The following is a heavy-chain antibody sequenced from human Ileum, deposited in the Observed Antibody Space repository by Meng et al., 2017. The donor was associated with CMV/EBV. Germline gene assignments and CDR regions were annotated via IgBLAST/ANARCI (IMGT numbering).Heavy chain of an antibody. CDR1: GFTFSDYY. J-gene: IGHJ4*02. V-gene: IGHV3-11*01. D-gene: IGHD2-21*01. Sequence: GESLKISCAASGFTFSDYYMSWIRQAPGKGLEWLSYISSSGTTVYYADSVKGRFTISRDDAKTSLYLQMNSLRADDTAVYFCARGGNFCGGDCWDSWGQGTLVTVSS. CDR2: ISSSGTTV. CDR3: ARGGNFCGGDCWDS.